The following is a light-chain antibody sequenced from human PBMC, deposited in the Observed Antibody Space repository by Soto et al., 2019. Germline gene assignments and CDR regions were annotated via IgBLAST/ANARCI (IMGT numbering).Light chain of an antibody. CDR3: AAWDDSLNGYV. Sequence: VLTQPPSASGTPGQRVTISCSGSSSNIGSNTVNWYQQLPGTAPKLLIYSNNQRPSGVPDRFSGSESGTSASLAISGLQSEDEADYYCAAWDDSLNGYVFGTGTKVTVL. CDR1: SSNIGSNT. CDR2: SNN. J-gene: IGLJ1*01. V-gene: IGLV1-44*01.